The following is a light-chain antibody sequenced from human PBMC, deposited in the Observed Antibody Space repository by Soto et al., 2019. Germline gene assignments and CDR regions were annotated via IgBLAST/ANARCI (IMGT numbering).Light chain of an antibody. J-gene: IGLJ1*01. Sequence: QSVLAQPSSVSGSPGLSITISCTGTSTDVGGYNYVSWYQHHPGKGPKLIIYEVSNRPSGVSDRFSGSKSGNKASLIISNLEAEDESDYYCGSYTSTDTPFVFGTGTKVTVL. CDR3: GSYTSTDTPFV. CDR1: STDVGGYNY. V-gene: IGLV2-14*01. CDR2: EVS.